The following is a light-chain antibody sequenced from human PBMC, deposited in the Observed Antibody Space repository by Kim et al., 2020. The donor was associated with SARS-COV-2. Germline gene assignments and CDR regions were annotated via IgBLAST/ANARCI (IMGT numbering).Light chain of an antibody. CDR1: QSVSSK. CDR3: KQYNNWPPLT. J-gene: IGKJ4*01. CDR2: GAS. V-gene: IGKV3-15*01. Sequence: SPGERATLSCRASQSVSSKVAWYQQKTGQAPRLLIYGASTRATGIPARFSGSGSGTEFTLTISRLQSEDFAVYYCKQYNNWPPLTFGGGTKVDIK.